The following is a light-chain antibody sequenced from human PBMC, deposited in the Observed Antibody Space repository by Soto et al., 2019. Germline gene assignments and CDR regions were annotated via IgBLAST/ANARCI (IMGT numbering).Light chain of an antibody. CDR1: QGISNY. Sequence: DIQMTQSPPSLSASVGDRVTITCQASQGISNYLNWYQQKPGKAPKLLIYDASNLETGVPSRFSGSGSGTDFTFTISNLQPEDTATYYCQQYDNLPLTFGGGTKVEIK. CDR3: QQYDNLPLT. J-gene: IGKJ4*01. V-gene: IGKV1-33*01. CDR2: DAS.